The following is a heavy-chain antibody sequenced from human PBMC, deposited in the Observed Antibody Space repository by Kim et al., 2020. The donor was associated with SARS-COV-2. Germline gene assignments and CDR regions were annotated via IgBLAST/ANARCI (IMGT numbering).Heavy chain of an antibody. J-gene: IGHJ6*02. CDR3: ARVTGSYYYGMDV. D-gene: IGHD3-10*01. CDR1: GGSISSGGYS. V-gene: IGHV4-30-2*01. Sequence: SETLSLTCAVSGGSISSGGYSWSWIRQPPGKGLEWIGYIYHSGSTYYNPSLKSRVTISVDRSKNQFSLKLSSVTAADTAVYYCARVTGSYYYGMDVWGQGTTVTVSS. CDR2: IYHSGST.